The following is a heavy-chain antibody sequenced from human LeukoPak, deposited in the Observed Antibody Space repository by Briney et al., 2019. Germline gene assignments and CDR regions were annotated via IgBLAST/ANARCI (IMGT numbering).Heavy chain of an antibody. V-gene: IGHV1-2*04. CDR1: GYTFTGYY. CDR3: ASSGYSSSWYPPAGAFDI. CDR2: INPNSGGT. J-gene: IGHJ3*02. Sequence: ASVKVSCKASGYTFTGYYMHWVRQAPGQGLEWMGWINPNSGGTNYAQKFQGWVTMTRDTSISTAYMELSRLRSGDTAVYYCASSGYSSSWYPPAGAFDIWGQGTMVTVSS. D-gene: IGHD6-13*01.